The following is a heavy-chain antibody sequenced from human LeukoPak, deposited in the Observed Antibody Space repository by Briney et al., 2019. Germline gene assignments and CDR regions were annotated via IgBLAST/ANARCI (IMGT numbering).Heavy chain of an antibody. D-gene: IGHD3-22*01. V-gene: IGHV1-24*01. Sequence: GASVKVSCKVSGYTLTELSMHWVRQAPGKGLEWMGGFDPEDGETIYAQKFQGRVTMTEDTSTDTAYMELSSLRSEDTAVYYCATDWGYYYDSSGYTFDYWGQGTLVTVSS. J-gene: IGHJ4*02. CDR1: GYTLTELS. CDR3: ATDWGYYYDSSGYTFDY. CDR2: FDPEDGET.